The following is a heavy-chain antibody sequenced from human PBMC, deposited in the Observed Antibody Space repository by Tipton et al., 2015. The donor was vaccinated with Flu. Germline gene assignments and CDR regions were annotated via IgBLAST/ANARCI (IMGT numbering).Heavy chain of an antibody. CDR2: IYISGST. J-gene: IGHJ5*02. Sequence: LRLSCTVSGGSIRSSPYYWSWIRQPAGKGLEWIGRIYISGSTNYNASLKSRVTISVDTSKNQFSLKLSSVTAADTAVHYCARDIGALNWFDPWGQGALVTVSS. CDR1: GGSIRSSPYY. CDR3: ARDIGALNWFDP. V-gene: IGHV4-61*02.